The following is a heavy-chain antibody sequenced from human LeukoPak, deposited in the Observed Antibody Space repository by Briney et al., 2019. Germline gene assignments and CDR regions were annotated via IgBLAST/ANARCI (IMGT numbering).Heavy chain of an antibody. CDR1: GFTFSSYA. D-gene: IGHD3-10*01. CDR2: ISYDGSNK. CDR3: ARDQYYGSLGY. J-gene: IGHJ4*02. V-gene: IGHV3-30*14. Sequence: GGSLRLSSAASGFTFSSYAMHWVRQAPGKGLEWVAVISYDGSNKYYADSVKGRFTISRDNSKNTLYLQMNSRRAEDTAVYYCARDQYYGSLGYWGQGTLVTVSS.